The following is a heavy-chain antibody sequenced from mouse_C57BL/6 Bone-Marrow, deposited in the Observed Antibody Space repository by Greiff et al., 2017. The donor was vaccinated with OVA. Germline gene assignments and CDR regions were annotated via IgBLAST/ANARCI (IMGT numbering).Heavy chain of an antibody. D-gene: IGHD2-4*01. Sequence: VKLVESGPGLVAPSQSLSITCTVSGFSLTSYAISWVRQPPGKGLEWLGVIWPGGGTNSNSALKSRLSISKDNSKSQVFLKMNSLQTDDTASYYCARIDYAWFAYWGQGTLVTVSA. J-gene: IGHJ3*01. CDR1: GFSLTSYA. V-gene: IGHV2-9-1*01. CDR3: ARIDYAWFAY. CDR2: IWPGGGT.